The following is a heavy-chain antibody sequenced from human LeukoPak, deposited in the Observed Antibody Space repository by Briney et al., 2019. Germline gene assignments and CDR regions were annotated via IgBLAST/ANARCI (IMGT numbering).Heavy chain of an antibody. J-gene: IGHJ4*02. D-gene: IGHD5-18*01. CDR1: GFTFSSYA. CDR3: AKDMIQLWFPDN. CDR2: ISGSGGST. Sequence: PGGSLRLSCAASGFTFSSYAMSWVRQALGKGLEWVSAISGSGGSTYYADSVKGRFTISRDNSKNTLYLQMNSLRGEDMAVYYCAKDMIQLWFPDNWGQGILVTVSS. V-gene: IGHV3-23*01.